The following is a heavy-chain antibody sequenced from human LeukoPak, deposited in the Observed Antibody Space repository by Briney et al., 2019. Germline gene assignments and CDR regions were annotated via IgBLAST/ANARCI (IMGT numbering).Heavy chain of an antibody. Sequence: SETLSLTCSVSGGSISSHFWTWIRQPPGKGLEWIGYIYYSGSTNYNPSLKSRVTISVDTSKNQFSRKLSSVAAADTAVYYCAREYYDILTGSFPFDYWGQGTLVTVSS. V-gene: IGHV4-59*11. CDR3: AREYYDILTGSFPFDY. CDR1: GGSISSHF. CDR2: IYYSGST. J-gene: IGHJ4*02. D-gene: IGHD3-9*01.